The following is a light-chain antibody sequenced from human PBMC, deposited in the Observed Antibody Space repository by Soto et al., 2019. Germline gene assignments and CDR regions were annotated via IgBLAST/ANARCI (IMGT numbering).Light chain of an antibody. CDR1: RSDVGTYNY. Sequence: QSALTQPASVSGSPGQSIAISCTGTRSDVGTYNYVSWYQQHPGKAPKLMISEVSNRPSGVSNRFSGSKSGNTASLTISGLQAEDEGHYYCSSFTSSFTVVFGTGTKVTVL. V-gene: IGLV2-14*01. CDR2: EVS. CDR3: SSFTSSFTVV. J-gene: IGLJ1*01.